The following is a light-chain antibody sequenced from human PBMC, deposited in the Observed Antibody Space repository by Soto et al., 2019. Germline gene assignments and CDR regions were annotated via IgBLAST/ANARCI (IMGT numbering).Light chain of an antibody. CDR1: QSVSSY. CDR2: GAS. CDR3: QQYNNWPPIT. J-gene: IGKJ5*01. Sequence: EIVMTQSPATLSVSPGERATLSCRASQSVSSYLAWYQQKPRQAPKLLIYGASTMATGIPARFSGSGSGTKYTLTISSLQSEDFAVYYCQQYNNWPPITFGQGTRVEIK. V-gene: IGKV3-15*01.